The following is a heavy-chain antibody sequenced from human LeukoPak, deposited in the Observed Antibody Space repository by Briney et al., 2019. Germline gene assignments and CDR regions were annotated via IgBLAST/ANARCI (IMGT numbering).Heavy chain of an antibody. CDR2: IYHSGST. CDR3: ARADYSSTWSHDYYYMDV. V-gene: IGHV4-38-2*02. Sequence: SETLSLTCTVSGYSISSGYYWGWIRQPPGKGLEWIGSIYHSGSTYYNPSLKSRVTISVDASKNQFSLKLSSVTAADAAVYYCARADYSSTWSHDYYYMDVWGKGTTVTVSS. D-gene: IGHD6-13*01. J-gene: IGHJ6*03. CDR1: GYSISSGYY.